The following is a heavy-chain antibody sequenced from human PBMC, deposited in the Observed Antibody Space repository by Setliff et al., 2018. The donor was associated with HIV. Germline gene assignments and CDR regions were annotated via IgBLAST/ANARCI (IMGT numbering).Heavy chain of an antibody. D-gene: IGHD6-13*01. CDR1: GGSISSGSYY. Sequence: SETLSLTCTVSGGSISSGSYYWGWIRQPPGKGLEWIGSIYYSGSTYYNPSLKSRVTISVDTSKNQFSLKLSSVTAADTAVYYCARGARLLAGYSDRWDYYYMAVWGKGTTVTVSS. CDR3: ARGARLLAGYSDRWDYYYMAV. CDR2: IYYSGST. J-gene: IGHJ6*03. V-gene: IGHV4-39*01.